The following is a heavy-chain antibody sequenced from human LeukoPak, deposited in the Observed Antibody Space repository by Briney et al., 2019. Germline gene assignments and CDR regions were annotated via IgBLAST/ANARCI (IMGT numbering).Heavy chain of an antibody. Sequence: GGSLRLSCAASGFTFSTYWMTWVRQAPGKGLEWVANINQDGTEKNYVDSVKGRFTISRDNAKSSLYLQMNSLRAEGTAVYYCARNMGDYWGQGTLVTVSS. D-gene: IGHD2/OR15-2a*01. J-gene: IGHJ4*02. V-gene: IGHV3-7*04. CDR1: GFTFSTYW. CDR2: INQDGTEK. CDR3: ARNMGDY.